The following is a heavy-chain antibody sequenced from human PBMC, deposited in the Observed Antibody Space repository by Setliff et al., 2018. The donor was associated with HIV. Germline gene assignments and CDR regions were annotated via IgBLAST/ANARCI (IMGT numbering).Heavy chain of an antibody. CDR2: ISSSGNAI. V-gene: IGHV3-48*03. Sequence: GGSLRLSCAASGFTFSSYEMNWVRQAPGKGLEWVSYISSSGNAIYYADSVKGRFTISRGNAKNSLYLQMNSLRAEDTAVYYRARDTYYTLRGMDVWGQGTTVTVSS. CDR3: ARDTYYTLRGMDV. D-gene: IGHD3-10*01. J-gene: IGHJ6*02. CDR1: GFTFSSYE.